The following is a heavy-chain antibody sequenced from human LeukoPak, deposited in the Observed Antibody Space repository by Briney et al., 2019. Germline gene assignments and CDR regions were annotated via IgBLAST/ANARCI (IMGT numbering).Heavy chain of an antibody. CDR3: ARGQWLADFDY. D-gene: IGHD6-19*01. V-gene: IGHV3-53*01. J-gene: IGHJ4*02. Sequence: GGSLRLSCAASGSTVSSNYMSWVRQAPGKGLEWVSVIYSGGSTYYADSVKGRFTISRDNSKNTLYLQMSSLRAEDTAVYYCARGQWLADFDYWGQGTLVTVSS. CDR1: GSTVSSNY. CDR2: IYSGGST.